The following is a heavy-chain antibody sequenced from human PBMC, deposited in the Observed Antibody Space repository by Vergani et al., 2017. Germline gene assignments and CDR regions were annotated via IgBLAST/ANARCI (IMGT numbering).Heavy chain of an antibody. CDR3: VRLGGSSLVRDNYYGMDV. V-gene: IGHV4-39*01. CDR2: IYYSGST. D-gene: IGHD6-6*01. Sequence: QVQLQESGPGLVKPSETLSLTCTVSGGSISSSSYYWGWIRQPPGKGLEWIGSIYYSGSTYYNPSLKSRVTISVDTSKNQFSLKLSSVTAADTAVYYCVRLGGSSLVRDNYYGMDVWGQGTTVTVSS. CDR1: GGSISSSSYY. J-gene: IGHJ6*02.